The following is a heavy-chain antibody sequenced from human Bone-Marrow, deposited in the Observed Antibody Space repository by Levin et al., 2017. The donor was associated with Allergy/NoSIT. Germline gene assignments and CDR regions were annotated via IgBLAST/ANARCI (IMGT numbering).Heavy chain of an antibody. J-gene: IGHJ4*02. V-gene: IGHV3-23*01. Sequence: PGGSLRLSCAASGFTFSSYAMSWVRQAPGKGLEWVSAISGSGGSTYYADSVKGRFTISRDNSKNTLYLQMNSLRAEDTAVYYCAKETNYDYVWGSTDYFDYWGQGTLVTVSS. CDR2: ISGSGGST. CDR1: GFTFSSYA. CDR3: AKETNYDYVWGSTDYFDY. D-gene: IGHD3-16*01.